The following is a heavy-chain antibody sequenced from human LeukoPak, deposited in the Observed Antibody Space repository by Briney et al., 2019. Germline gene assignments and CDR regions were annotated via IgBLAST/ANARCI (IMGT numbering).Heavy chain of an antibody. CDR2: ISSGGTTI. D-gene: IGHD2-2*01. CDR1: GFTFSSYS. J-gene: IGHJ6*02. V-gene: IGHV3-48*01. CDR3: ARDPPRRYCSSTSCYVGYYYYGMDV. Sequence: GGSLRLSCAASGFTFSSYSLNWVRQAPGKGQEWVSYISSGGTTIHYADSVKGRFTISRDNAKNSLYLQMNSLRAEDTAVYYCARDPPRRYCSSTSCYVGYYYYGMDVWGQGTTVTVSS.